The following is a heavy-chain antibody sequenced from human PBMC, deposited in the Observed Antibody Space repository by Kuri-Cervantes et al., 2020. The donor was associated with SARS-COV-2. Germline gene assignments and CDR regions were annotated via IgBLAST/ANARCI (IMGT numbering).Heavy chain of an antibody. V-gene: IGHV1-69*05. CDR1: GGTFSSYA. D-gene: IGHD2-8*01. Sequence: SVKVSCKASGGTFSSYAIGWVRQAPGQGLEWMGGIIPIFGTANYAQKFQGRVTMTRNTSISTAYMELSSLRSEDTAVYYCARDSEGYCTNGVCPTMYYFDYWGQGTLVTVSS. CDR2: IIPIFGTA. J-gene: IGHJ4*02. CDR3: ARDSEGYCTNGVCPTMYYFDY.